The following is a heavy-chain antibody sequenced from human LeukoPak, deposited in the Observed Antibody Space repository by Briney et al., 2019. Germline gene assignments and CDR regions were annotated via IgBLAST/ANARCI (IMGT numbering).Heavy chain of an antibody. CDR2: IYYSGST. J-gene: IGHJ5*02. CDR1: GGSISSYY. V-gene: IGHV4-59*01. D-gene: IGHD3-22*01. Sequence: SETLSLTCTVSGGSISSYYWSWIRQPPGKGLEWIGYIYYSGSTNYNPSLKSRVTISVDTSKTQFSLKLSSVTAADTAVYYCARAPPRGYYDTSGFYLAWFEPWGQGTLVTVSS. CDR3: ARAPPRGYYDTSGFYLAWFEP.